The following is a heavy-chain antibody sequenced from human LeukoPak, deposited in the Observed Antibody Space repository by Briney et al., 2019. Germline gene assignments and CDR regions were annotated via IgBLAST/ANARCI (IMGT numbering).Heavy chain of an antibody. CDR2: INPNSGGT. CDR1: GYTFTGYY. V-gene: IGHV1-2*02. J-gene: IGHJ6*03. CDR3: ARDPVLMVYDPYYYMDV. Sequence: GASVKVSCKASGYTFTGYYMHWVRQAPGQGLEWMGWINPNSGGTNYAQKFQGRVTMTRDTSISTAYMELSRLRSDDTAVYYCARDPVLMVYDPYYYMDVWGKGTTVTVSS. D-gene: IGHD2-8*01.